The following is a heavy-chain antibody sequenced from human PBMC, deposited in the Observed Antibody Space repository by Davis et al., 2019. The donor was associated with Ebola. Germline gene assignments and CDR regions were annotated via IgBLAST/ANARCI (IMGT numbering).Heavy chain of an antibody. Sequence: GGSLRLSCAASGFTFSSYSMNWVRQAPGKGLEWVSYISSSGSTIYYADSVKGRFTISRDNAKNSLYLQMKSLRDEDTAVYYCARELTRSNYYYYYDGMDVWGQGTTVTV. D-gene: IGHD4-11*01. CDR3: ARELTRSNYYYYYDGMDV. J-gene: IGHJ6*02. CDR2: ISSSGSTI. V-gene: IGHV3-48*02. CDR1: GFTFSSYS.